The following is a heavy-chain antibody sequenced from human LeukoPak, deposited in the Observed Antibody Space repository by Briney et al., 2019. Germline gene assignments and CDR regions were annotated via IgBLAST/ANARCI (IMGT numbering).Heavy chain of an antibody. J-gene: IGHJ4*02. CDR3: ARGLTDYFDSSGYFDY. CDR2: ISYDGSNK. D-gene: IGHD3-22*01. CDR1: GFTFSSYA. V-gene: IGHV3-30*04. Sequence: GGSLRLSCAASGFTFSSYAMHWVRQAPGKGLEWVAVISYDGSNKYYADSVKGRFIISRDNSKNTLYLQTNSLRAEDTAVYYCARGLTDYFDSSGYFDYWGQGTLVTVSS.